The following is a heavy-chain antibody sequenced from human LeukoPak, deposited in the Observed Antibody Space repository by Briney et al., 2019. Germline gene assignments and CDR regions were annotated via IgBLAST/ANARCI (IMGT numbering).Heavy chain of an antibody. CDR3: ARDYHWLFDC. Sequence: GRSLRLSCAASGFTFSTYHMHWVRQAPGKGVERGAFISKDGSKKYYADSVKGRFSISRDNSKNTLYLEMNSLRADDTAVYYCARDYHWLFDCWGQGTLVTVSS. V-gene: IGHV3-30-3*01. J-gene: IGHJ4*02. CDR2: ISKDGSKK. CDR1: GFTFSTYH. D-gene: IGHD6-19*01.